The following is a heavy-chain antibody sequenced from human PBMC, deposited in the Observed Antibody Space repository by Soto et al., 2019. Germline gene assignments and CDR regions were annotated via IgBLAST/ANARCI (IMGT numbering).Heavy chain of an antibody. CDR1: GGTFSSYA. Sequence: QVQLVQSGAEVKKPGSSVKVSCKASGGTFSSYAISWVRQAPGQGLEWMGGIIPIFGTANYAQKFQGRVTSTADEATSTADMELSSLRSEDTAVYYCAREVVVVVAATFYYYGMDVWGQGTTVTVSS. D-gene: IGHD2-15*01. CDR3: AREVVVVVAATFYYYGMDV. CDR2: IIPIFGTA. J-gene: IGHJ6*02. V-gene: IGHV1-69*01.